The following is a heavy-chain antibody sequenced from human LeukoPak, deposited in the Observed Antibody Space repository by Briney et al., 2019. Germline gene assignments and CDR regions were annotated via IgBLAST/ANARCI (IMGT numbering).Heavy chain of an antibody. J-gene: IGHJ4*02. CDR3: ARAGRYVRGVMN. Sequence: PSETLSLTCAVYGGSFSGYYWSWIRQPPGKGLEWIGEINHSGSTNYSPSLKSRVTISVDTSKNQFSLKLSSVTAADTAVYYCARAGRYVRGVMNWGQGTLVTVSS. V-gene: IGHV4-34*01. CDR1: GGSFSGYY. D-gene: IGHD3-10*02. CDR2: INHSGST.